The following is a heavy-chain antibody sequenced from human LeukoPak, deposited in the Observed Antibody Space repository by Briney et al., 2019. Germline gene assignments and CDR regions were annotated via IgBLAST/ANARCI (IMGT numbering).Heavy chain of an antibody. CDR1: GYSFTSYW. V-gene: IGHV5-51*01. D-gene: IGHD6-19*01. Sequence: GESLKISCKGSGYSFTSYWIGWVRQMPGKGLEWMGIIYSPSFQGQVTISADKSISTAYLQWSSLKASDTAMYYCARRLGSGWLGGFDYWGQGTLVTVSS. J-gene: IGHJ4*02. CDR2: I. CDR3: ARRLGSGWLGGFDY.